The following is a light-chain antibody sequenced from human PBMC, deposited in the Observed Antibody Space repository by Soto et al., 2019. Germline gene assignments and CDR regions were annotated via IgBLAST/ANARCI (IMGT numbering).Light chain of an antibody. CDR1: QSVSSTY. CDR2: GPS. V-gene: IGKV3-20*01. Sequence: EIVVTQSPGTLSLSPGERATLSCRASQSVSSTYSAWYQQKRGQPHRLLIHGPSSRATGITTRFSGSGSGTDFTLTIRRMEPEDFAVYYCQQYDTSPRTFGQGTQVEI. CDR3: QQYDTSPRT. J-gene: IGKJ1*01.